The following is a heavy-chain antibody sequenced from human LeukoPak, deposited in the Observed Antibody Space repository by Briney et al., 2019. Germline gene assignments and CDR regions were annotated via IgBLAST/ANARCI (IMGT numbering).Heavy chain of an antibody. CDR1: GYTFTSYY. V-gene: IGHV1-46*01. D-gene: IGHD3-22*01. J-gene: IGHJ4*02. Sequence: GASVKVSCKASGYTFTSYYMHWVRQAPGQGLEWMGIINPSGGSTSYAQKFQGRVTMTRDMSTSTVYMELSSLRPEDTAVYYCARGPYYYDSSGYDFDYWGQGTLVTVSS. CDR3: ARGPYYYDSSGYDFDY. CDR2: INPSGGST.